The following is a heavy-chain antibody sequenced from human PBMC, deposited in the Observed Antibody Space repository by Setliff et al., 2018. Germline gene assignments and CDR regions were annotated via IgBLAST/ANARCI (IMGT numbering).Heavy chain of an antibody. CDR1: GGTFSTFG. J-gene: IGHJ6*03. CDR3: ARGDFYYYFYMDV. CDR2: INPIFGTA. Sequence: ASVKVSCKTSGGTFSTFGIHWVRQAPGQGLVWMGGINPIFGTAHYAQKFQGRVTITTDKSTSTAYMELSSLRSEDTAIYYCARGDFYYYFYMDVWGKGTTVTVSS. V-gene: IGHV1-69*05.